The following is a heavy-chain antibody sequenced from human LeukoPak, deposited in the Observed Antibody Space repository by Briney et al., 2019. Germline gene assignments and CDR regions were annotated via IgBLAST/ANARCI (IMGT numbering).Heavy chain of an antibody. J-gene: IGHJ6*02. CDR1: GYTLTELS. Sequence: GASVKVSCKVSGYTLTELSMHWVRQAPGKGLEWMGGFDPEDGETIYAQKLQGRVTMTTDTSTTTAYMDLRSLRSDDTAVYYCAREHDSQVRYYCGMDVWGQGTTVTVSS. CDR3: AREHDSQVRYYCGMDV. D-gene: IGHD3-22*01. CDR2: FDPEDGET. V-gene: IGHV1-24*01.